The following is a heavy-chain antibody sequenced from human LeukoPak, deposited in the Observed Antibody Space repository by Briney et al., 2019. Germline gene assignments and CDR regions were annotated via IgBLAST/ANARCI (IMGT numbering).Heavy chain of an antibody. J-gene: IGHJ5*02. Sequence: SETLSLTCTVSGGSISSSSYYWGWIRQPPGKGLEWIGSIYYSGSTYYNPSLKSRVTISVDTSKNQFSLKLSSVTAADTAVYYCAQYIAARRNWFDPWGQRTLVTVSS. CDR1: GGSISSSSYY. CDR2: IYYSGST. V-gene: IGHV4-39*07. D-gene: IGHD6-6*01. CDR3: AQYIAARRNWFDP.